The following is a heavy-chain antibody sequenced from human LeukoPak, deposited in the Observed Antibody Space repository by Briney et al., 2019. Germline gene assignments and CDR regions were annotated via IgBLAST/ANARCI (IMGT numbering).Heavy chain of an antibody. V-gene: IGHV3-64*01. CDR3: AREAYGSGNYPFDL. CDR2: INSNGGST. J-gene: IGHJ4*02. CDR1: GFTFNKYA. Sequence: GGSLRLSCAASGFTFNKYAMYWVRQAPGKGLEYVSDINSNGGSTYYANSVKGRFTISRDNAKNSLYLQMNSLRAEDTAVYYCAREAYGSGNYPFDLWGQGTLVTVSS. D-gene: IGHD3-10*01.